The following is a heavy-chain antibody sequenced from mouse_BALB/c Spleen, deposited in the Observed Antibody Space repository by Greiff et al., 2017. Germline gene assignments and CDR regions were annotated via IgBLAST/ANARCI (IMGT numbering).Heavy chain of an antibody. Sequence: VQLQQPGAELVKPGASVKLSCKASGYTFTSYWMHWVKQRPGQGLEWIGEINPSNGRTNYNEKFKSKATLTVDKSSSTAYMQLSSLTSEDSAVYYCARSLYDYDGGGYAMDYWGQGTSVTVSS. D-gene: IGHD2-4*01. CDR1: GYTFTSYW. CDR3: ARSLYDYDGGGYAMDY. V-gene: IGHV1S81*02. J-gene: IGHJ4*01. CDR2: INPSNGRT.